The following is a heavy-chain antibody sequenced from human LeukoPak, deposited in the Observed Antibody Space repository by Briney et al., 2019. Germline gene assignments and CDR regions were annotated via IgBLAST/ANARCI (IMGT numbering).Heavy chain of an antibody. J-gene: IGHJ5*02. V-gene: IGHV3-30-3*01. CDR2: ISYDGSNK. CDR1: GFTFSSYA. D-gene: IGHD3-10*01. CDR3: ARDHYGSGTTNWFDP. Sequence: GGSLRLSCAASGFTFSSYAMHWVRQAPGKGLEWVAVISYDGSNKYYADSVKGRFTISRDSAKNSLYLQMNNLRAEDTAAYYCARDHYGSGTTNWFDPWGQGTLVTVSS.